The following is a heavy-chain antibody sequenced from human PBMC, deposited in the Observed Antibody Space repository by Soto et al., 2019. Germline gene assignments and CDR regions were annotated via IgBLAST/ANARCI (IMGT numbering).Heavy chain of an antibody. CDR3: ARDWGYPLLHAFDI. Sequence: PAETLSLTCTVSGGSASSGSYAWSWIRQPPGKGLEWIGYIYYSGITNYNPSLKSRVTISVDTSKNQFSLKLSSVTAADTAVYYCARDWGYPLLHAFDIWGQGTMVTVSS. D-gene: IGHD2-2*01. J-gene: IGHJ3*02. CDR2: IYYSGIT. V-gene: IGHV4-61*01. CDR1: GGSASSGSYA.